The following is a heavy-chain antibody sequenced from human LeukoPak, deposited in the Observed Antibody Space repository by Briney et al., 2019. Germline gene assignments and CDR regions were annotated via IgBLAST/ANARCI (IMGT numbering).Heavy chain of an antibody. CDR1: GGSISSYY. V-gene: IGHV4-59*01. J-gene: IGHJ4*02. CDR2: ICYSGST. Sequence: YPSETLSLTCTVSGGSISSYYWSWIRQPPGKGLEWIGYICYSGSTNYNPSLKSRVTISVDTSKNQFSLKLSSVTAADTAVYYCARVSSWVAFDYWGQGTLVTVSS. CDR3: ARVSSWVAFDY. D-gene: IGHD2-15*01.